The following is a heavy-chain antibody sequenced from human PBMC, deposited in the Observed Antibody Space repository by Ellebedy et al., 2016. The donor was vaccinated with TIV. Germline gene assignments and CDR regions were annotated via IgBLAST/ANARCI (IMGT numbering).Heavy chain of an antibody. V-gene: IGHV4-39*01. CDR1: GGSFSSSSSY. Sequence: MPSETLSLTCTVSGGSFSSSSSYWGWIRQSPGKGLEWIGSVYYSGRALNNPSLKSRVTMSVDTSKNQFSLKLSSVAAADTAVYYCARGRPAVVGALNYGLDVWGQGTTVTVSS. CDR3: ARGRPAVVGALNYGLDV. CDR2: VYYSGRA. D-gene: IGHD6-19*01. J-gene: IGHJ6*02.